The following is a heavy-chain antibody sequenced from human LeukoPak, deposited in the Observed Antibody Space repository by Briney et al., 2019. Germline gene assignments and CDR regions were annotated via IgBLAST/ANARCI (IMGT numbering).Heavy chain of an antibody. Sequence: GRSLRLSCAASGFTFSNYGMHWVRQAPGKGLEWVAVIWYDGSNKYYVDSVKGRFTISGDNSKNTLYLQMNSLRDEDTAVYYCAKDSCSRPYDSSGYYYVRYLCWYFDLWGRGTLVTVSS. V-gene: IGHV3-33*06. CDR3: AKDSCSRPYDSSGYYYVRYLCWYFDL. J-gene: IGHJ2*01. D-gene: IGHD3-22*01. CDR1: GFTFSNYG. CDR2: IWYDGSNK.